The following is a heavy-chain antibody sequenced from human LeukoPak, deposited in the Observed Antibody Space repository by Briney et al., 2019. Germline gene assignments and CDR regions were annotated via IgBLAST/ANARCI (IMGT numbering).Heavy chain of an antibody. D-gene: IGHD2-21*02. CDR1: GGSISSSSYY. CDR2: IYYSGST. J-gene: IGHJ4*02. Sequence: SETLSLTCTVSGGSISSSSYYWGWIRQPPGKGLEWIGSIYYSGSTYYNPSLKSRVTISVDTSKNQFSLKLSSVTATDTAVYYCARLSAYCGGDCYPVIDYWGQGTLVTVSS. CDR3: ARLSAYCGGDCYPVIDY. V-gene: IGHV4-39*01.